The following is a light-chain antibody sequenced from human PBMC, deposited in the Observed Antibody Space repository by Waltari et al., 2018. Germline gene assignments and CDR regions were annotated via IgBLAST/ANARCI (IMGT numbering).Light chain of an antibody. V-gene: IGLV2-23*02. J-gene: IGLJ3*02. CDR2: EVN. Sequence: QSAMTQPAYVSGSPAQTITLSCTGTSRDVVSYDLSSWYQQPPGKVPKLMIYEVNKRPSGVSSRFSGSKSVNTASLTISGLQADDEADYYCSSYAGTNIHWMFGGGTKLTVL. CDR3: SSYAGTNIHWM. CDR1: SRDVVSYDL.